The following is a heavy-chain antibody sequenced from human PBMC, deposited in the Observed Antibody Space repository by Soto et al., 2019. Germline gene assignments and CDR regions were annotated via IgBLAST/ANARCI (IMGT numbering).Heavy chain of an antibody. D-gene: IGHD3-9*01. Sequence: SQTLSLTCAISGDSFSSNSAALNWIRQSPSRGLEWLGRTYYRSKWYNDYAVSVKSRITINPDTSKNQFSLQLNSVTPEDTAVYYCARDETYYDILTGYARGAFDIWGPGTMVTGSS. CDR2: TYYRSKWYN. V-gene: IGHV6-1*01. CDR3: ARDETYYDILTGYARGAFDI. J-gene: IGHJ3*02. CDR1: GDSFSSNSAA.